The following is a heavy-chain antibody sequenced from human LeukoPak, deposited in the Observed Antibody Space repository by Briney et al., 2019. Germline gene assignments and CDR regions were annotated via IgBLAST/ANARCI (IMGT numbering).Heavy chain of an antibody. Sequence: GGSLRLSCAASGFTFSSYAMSWVRQAPGKGLEWVSVIYSGGSTYYADSVKGRFTISRDNSKNTLYLQMNSLRAEDTAVYYCATLTSPVAGIGRGDYWGQGTLVTVSS. CDR2: IYSGGST. CDR3: ATLTSPVAGIGRGDY. CDR1: GFTFSSYA. D-gene: IGHD6-19*01. J-gene: IGHJ4*02. V-gene: IGHV3-66*01.